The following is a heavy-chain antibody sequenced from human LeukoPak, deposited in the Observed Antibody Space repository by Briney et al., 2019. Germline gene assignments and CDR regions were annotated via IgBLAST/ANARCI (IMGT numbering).Heavy chain of an antibody. Sequence: KTSETLSLTCAVYGGSFSGYYWSWIRQPPGKGLEWIGEINHNGSTNYNPSLKSRVTISVDTSKNQFSLKLSSATAADTAVYYCARFGKDGYNCWGQGTLVTVSS. V-gene: IGHV4-34*01. CDR1: GGSFSGYY. D-gene: IGHD5-24*01. J-gene: IGHJ4*02. CDR3: ARFGKDGYNC. CDR2: INHNGST.